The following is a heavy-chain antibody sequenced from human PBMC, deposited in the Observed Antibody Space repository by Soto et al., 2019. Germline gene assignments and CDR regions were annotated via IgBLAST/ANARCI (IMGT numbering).Heavy chain of an antibody. V-gene: IGHV3-23*01. D-gene: IGHD3-9*01. Sequence: EVQLLESGGGLVLPGGSLRLSCAGSGFTPTTTPLSWVRQAPGKGLEWLTSISGTGSRTYSVDSVKGRFFISRDNSKNTVTLQMNNLTVDDTAVYYCATSLRYFDNWGQGTRVSVSS. CDR1: GFTPTTTP. J-gene: IGHJ4*02. CDR3: ATSLRYFDN. CDR2: ISGTGSRT.